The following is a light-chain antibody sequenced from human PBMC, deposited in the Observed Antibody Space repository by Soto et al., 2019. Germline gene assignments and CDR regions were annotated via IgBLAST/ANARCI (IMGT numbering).Light chain of an antibody. V-gene: IGKV1-5*01. Sequence: DIQMTQSPSTLFASVGDRVTITGRASQSISSWLAWYQQKPGKAPKLLIYDASSLESGVPSRFSGSGSGTEFNLTISSLQPDDFATYYCQQYNSYTGFGQWNKVEVK. CDR2: DAS. J-gene: IGKJ1*01. CDR3: QQYNSYTG. CDR1: QSISSW.